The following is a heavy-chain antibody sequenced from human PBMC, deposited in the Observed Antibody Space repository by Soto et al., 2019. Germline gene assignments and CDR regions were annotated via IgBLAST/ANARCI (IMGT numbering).Heavy chain of an antibody. CDR2: ISYDGSNK. CDR1: GFTFSSYG. CDR3: ARNLDILTGYCDY. J-gene: IGHJ4*02. V-gene: IGHV3-30*03. D-gene: IGHD3-9*01. Sequence: QVQLVESGGGVVQPGRSLRLSCAASGFTFSSYGMHWVRQAPGKGLEWVAVISYDGSNKYYADSVKGRFTISRDNSKNTLYLQMNSLRAEDTAVYYCARNLDILTGYCDYWGQGTLVTVSS.